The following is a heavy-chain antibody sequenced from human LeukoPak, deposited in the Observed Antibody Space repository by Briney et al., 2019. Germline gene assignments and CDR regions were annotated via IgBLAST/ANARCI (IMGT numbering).Heavy chain of an antibody. D-gene: IGHD2-8*01. CDR3: ARSLGYCTNGVCYYDY. J-gene: IGHJ4*02. V-gene: IGHV1-46*01. CDR2: INPSGGST. CDR1: GYTFTSYG. Sequence: ASVKVSCKASGYTFTSYGISWVRQAPGQGLEWMGIINPSGGSTSYAQKFQGRVTMTRDTSTSTVYMELSSLRSEDTAVYYCARSLGYCTNGVCYYDYWGQGTLDTVSS.